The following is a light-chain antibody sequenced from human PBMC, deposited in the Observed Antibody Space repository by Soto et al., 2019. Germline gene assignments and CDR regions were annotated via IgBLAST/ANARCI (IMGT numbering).Light chain of an antibody. CDR3: AAWDDSLSGVV. CDR1: SSNIGSNY. Sequence: QSVLTQPPSASGTPGQRVTISCSGSSSNIGSNYVYWYQQLPGTAPKLLIYRNNQRPSGVPDRFSGSKSVTSASLAISGLRSEDEADYYCAAWDDSLSGVVFGGGTKLTGL. J-gene: IGLJ2*01. CDR2: RNN. V-gene: IGLV1-47*01.